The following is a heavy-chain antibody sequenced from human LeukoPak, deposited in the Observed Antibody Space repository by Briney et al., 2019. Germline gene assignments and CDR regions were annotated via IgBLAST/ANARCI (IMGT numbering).Heavy chain of an antibody. D-gene: IGHD2-8*01. J-gene: IGHJ3*02. Sequence: PGGSLRLSCAASGLTFSSYDMHWVRQATGKGLEWVSAIGTAGDTYYPGSMKGRFTISRENAKNSLCLQMNSLRAGDTAVYYCARGLMDDAFDIWGQGTMVTVSS. CDR3: ARGLMDDAFDI. CDR2: IGTAGDT. V-gene: IGHV3-13*01. CDR1: GLTFSSYD.